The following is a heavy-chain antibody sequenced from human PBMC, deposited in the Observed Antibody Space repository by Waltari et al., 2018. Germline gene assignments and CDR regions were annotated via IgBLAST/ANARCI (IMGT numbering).Heavy chain of an antibody. Sequence: QVQLVQSGAEVKKPGSSVKVSCKASGGTFSSYAISWVRQAPGQGLEWMGGIIPIFGTANYAQKFQGRGTITADESTSTAYMELSSLRSEDTAVYYCARTNGWLPPGGDAFDIWGQGTMVTVSS. V-gene: IGHV1-69*01. CDR2: IIPIFGTA. CDR3: ARTNGWLPPGGDAFDI. CDR1: GGTFSSYA. D-gene: IGHD3-22*01. J-gene: IGHJ3*02.